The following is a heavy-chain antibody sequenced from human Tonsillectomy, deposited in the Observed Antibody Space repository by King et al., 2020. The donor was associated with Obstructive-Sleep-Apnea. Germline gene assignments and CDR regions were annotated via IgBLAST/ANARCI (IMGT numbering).Heavy chain of an antibody. Sequence: VQLVESGGGLVQPGGSLRLSCAASGFTFRNYWMSWIRQAPGKGLEWVAGIKKDGSEGYFVDSVKGRFTISRDNAKNSLYLQLNSLRAEDTAVYYCARDQGVSKTNGWYFDLWGRGTLVTVSS. J-gene: IGHJ2*01. CDR3: ARDQGVSKTNGWYFDL. D-gene: IGHD2-8*01. CDR2: IKKDGSEG. V-gene: IGHV3-7*03. CDR1: GFTFRNYW.